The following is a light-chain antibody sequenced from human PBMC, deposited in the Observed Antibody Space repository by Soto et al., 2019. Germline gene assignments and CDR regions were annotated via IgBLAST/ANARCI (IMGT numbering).Light chain of an antibody. CDR3: GSYTTSSNYV. V-gene: IGLV2-14*03. CDR2: DVS. CDR1: SSDVGAYNF. Sequence: QSALTQPRSVSGSPGQSVTISCTGTSSDVGAYNFVSWYQQHPDKAPKLMIFDVSNRPSGVSNRFSGSKSGNTASLTISGLQSEDEAEYYCGSYTTSSNYVFGTGTKVTVL. J-gene: IGLJ1*01.